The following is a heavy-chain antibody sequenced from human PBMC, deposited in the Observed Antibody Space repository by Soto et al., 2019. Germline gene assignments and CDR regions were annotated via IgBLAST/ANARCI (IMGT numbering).Heavy chain of an antibody. D-gene: IGHD1-26*01. CDR3: ARVALSGGGWLDP. CDR1: GNTFTRFY. V-gene: IGHV1-46*01. Sequence: ASVKVSCKASGNTFTRFYIHWVRQAPGQGLEWMGIINPRSGDTTYAQKFQGRITVTRDTSTNKVYMELTSLRNEDTAVYYCARVALSGGGWLDPWGQGTLVTVSS. J-gene: IGHJ5*02. CDR2: INPRSGDT.